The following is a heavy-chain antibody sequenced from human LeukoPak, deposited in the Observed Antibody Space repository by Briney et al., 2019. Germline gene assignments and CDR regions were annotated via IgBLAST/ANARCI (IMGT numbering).Heavy chain of an antibody. CDR1: GFTFSSYG. J-gene: IGHJ6*03. Sequence: GGSLRLSCAASGFTFSSYGMSWVRQAPGKGLEWVSAISGSGGSTYYADSVKGRFTISRDNSKNTLYLQMNSLRVEDTAVYYCARTVYNWSDYYYMDVWGKGTTVTISS. D-gene: IGHD1-20*01. CDR2: ISGSGGST. CDR3: ARTVYNWSDYYYMDV. V-gene: IGHV3-23*01.